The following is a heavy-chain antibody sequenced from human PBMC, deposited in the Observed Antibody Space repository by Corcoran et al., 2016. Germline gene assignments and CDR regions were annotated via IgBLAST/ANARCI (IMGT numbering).Heavy chain of an antibody. V-gene: IGHV4-59*01. J-gene: IGHJ4*02. CDR2: IYYSGST. CDR1: GGSISSYY. CDR3: ARNPRGRGVGYFDY. D-gene: IGHD3-10*01. Sequence: QVQLQESGPGLVKPSETLSLTCTVSGGSISSYYWSWIRQPPGKGLEWIGYIYYSGSTNYNPSLKSRVTISVDTSKNQFSLKLSSVTAADTAVYYCARNPRGRGVGYFDYWGQGTLVTVSS.